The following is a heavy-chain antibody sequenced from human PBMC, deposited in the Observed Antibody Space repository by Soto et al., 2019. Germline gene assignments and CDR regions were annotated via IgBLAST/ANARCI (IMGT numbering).Heavy chain of an antibody. V-gene: IGHV5-51*01. CDR1: GYSFTNYW. D-gene: IGHD2-8*01. CDR3: ARRGGYCSNGVCYINYYYGMDV. Sequence: PGESLKISCNGSGYSFTNYWICWVRQMPWKGLEWMGIIFPGDSDTRYSPSFQGQVTISADRSSSTAYLQWSSLKASDTAMYYCARRGGYCSNGVCYINYYYGMDVWGQGTTVTVSS. CDR2: IFPGDSDT. J-gene: IGHJ6*02.